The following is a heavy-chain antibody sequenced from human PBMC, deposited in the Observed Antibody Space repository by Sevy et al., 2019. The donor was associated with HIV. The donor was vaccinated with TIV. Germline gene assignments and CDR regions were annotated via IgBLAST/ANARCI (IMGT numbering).Heavy chain of an antibody. CDR1: GFTFSSYG. J-gene: IGHJ3*02. CDR2: IWNDRSNK. Sequence: GGSLRLSCAASGFTFSSYGMHWVRQAPGKGLEWVAVIWNDRSNKHYADSVKGRFTISRDNSKNTLYLQMNSLRAEDTAVYYFASLANNYYDSGGFSVNDSFDIWGQGTMVTVSS. V-gene: IGHV3-33*01. D-gene: IGHD3-22*01. CDR3: ASLANNYYDSGGFSVNDSFDI.